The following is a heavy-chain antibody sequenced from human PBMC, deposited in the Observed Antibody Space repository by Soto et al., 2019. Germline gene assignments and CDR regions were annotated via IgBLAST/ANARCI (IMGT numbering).Heavy chain of an antibody. Sequence: PGGSLRLSCAASGFTFSSYAMSWVRQAPGKGLEWVSAISGSGGSTYYADSVKGRFTISRDNSKNTLYLQMNSLRAEDTAVYYCAKDPSYYYDSSGYYIPKAVDYWGQGTLVTVSS. CDR1: GFTFSSYA. J-gene: IGHJ4*02. V-gene: IGHV3-23*01. CDR2: ISGSGGST. D-gene: IGHD3-22*01. CDR3: AKDPSYYYDSSGYYIPKAVDY.